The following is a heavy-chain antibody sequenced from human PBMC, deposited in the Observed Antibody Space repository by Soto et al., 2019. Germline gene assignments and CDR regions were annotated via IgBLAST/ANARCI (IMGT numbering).Heavy chain of an antibody. Sequence: SGPTLVNPTQTLTLTCTFSGFSLSTSGMRVSWIRQPPGKALEWLARIDWDDDKFYSTSLKTRLTISKDTSKNQVVLTMTNMDPVDTATYYCARSLPAAGTVYFDYWGQGTLVTVSS. CDR3: ARSLPAAGTVYFDY. J-gene: IGHJ4*02. D-gene: IGHD6-13*01. CDR2: IDWDDDK. CDR1: GFSLSTSGMR. V-gene: IGHV2-70*04.